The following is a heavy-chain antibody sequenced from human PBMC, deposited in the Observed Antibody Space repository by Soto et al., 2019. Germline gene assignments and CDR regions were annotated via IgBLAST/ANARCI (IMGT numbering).Heavy chain of an antibody. J-gene: IGHJ5*02. V-gene: IGHV3-23*01. D-gene: IGHD3-9*01. CDR1: GFTFSSYA. CDR3: ARHFYDILTGWGSNKVRWFDP. Sequence: GGSLRLSCAASGFTFSSYAMSWVRQAPGKGLEWVSAISGSGGSTYYADSVKGRFTISRDNSKNTLYLQMNSLRAEDTAVYCCARHFYDILTGWGSNKVRWFDPWGQGTLVTVSS. CDR2: ISGSGGST.